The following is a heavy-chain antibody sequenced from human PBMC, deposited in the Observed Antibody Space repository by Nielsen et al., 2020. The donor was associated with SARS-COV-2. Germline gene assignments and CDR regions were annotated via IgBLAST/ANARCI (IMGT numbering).Heavy chain of an antibody. J-gene: IGHJ4*02. V-gene: IGHV1-24*01. CDR1: GYTLTELS. CDR3: ARDLPPMGDSGYDYFDY. Sequence: ASVKVSCKVSGYTLTELSMHWVRQAPGKGLEWMGGFDPEDGETIYAQKFQGRVTMTEDTSTDTAYMELRSLRSDDTAVYYCARDLPPMGDSGYDYFDYWGQGTLVTVSS. D-gene: IGHD5-12*01. CDR2: FDPEDGET.